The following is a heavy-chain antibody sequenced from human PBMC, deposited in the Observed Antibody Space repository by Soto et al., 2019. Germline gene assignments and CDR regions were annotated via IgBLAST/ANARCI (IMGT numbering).Heavy chain of an antibody. CDR1: GGTFSSYA. CDR2: IIPIFGTA. Sequence: SVKVSCKASGGTFSSYAISWVRQAPGQGLEWMGGIIPIFGTANYAQKFQGRVTITADESTSTAYMELSSLRSEHTAVYYCARGREIVVVVAATLPLFYYYGMDVWGQGTAVTVSS. J-gene: IGHJ6*02. CDR3: ARGREIVVVVAATLPLFYYYGMDV. D-gene: IGHD2-15*01. V-gene: IGHV1-69*13.